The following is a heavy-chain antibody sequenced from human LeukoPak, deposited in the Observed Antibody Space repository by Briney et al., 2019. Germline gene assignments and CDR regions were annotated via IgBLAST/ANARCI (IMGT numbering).Heavy chain of an antibody. D-gene: IGHD6-13*01. V-gene: IGHV3-30*02. CDR1: GFTFSSYG. CDR2: IRYDGSNK. Sequence: GGSLRLSCAASGFTFSSYGMHWVRQAPGKGLEWVAFIRYDGSNKYYADSVKGRFTISRDNSKNTLYLQMNSLRAEDTAVYYCAKIGISGYSSSWYYFDYWGQGTLVTVSS. CDR3: AKIGISGYSSSWYYFDY. J-gene: IGHJ4*02.